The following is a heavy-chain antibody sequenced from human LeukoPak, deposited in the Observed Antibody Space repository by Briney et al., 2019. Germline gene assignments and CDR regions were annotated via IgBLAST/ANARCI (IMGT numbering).Heavy chain of an antibody. CDR1: GGSFSGYY. V-gene: IGHV4-34*01. Sequence: MPSETLSLTCAVYGGSFSGYYWSWLRQPPGKGLEWIGEINHSGSTNYNPSLKSRVTISVDTSKNQFSLKLSSVTAADTAVYYCARGSHYYGSGSRYYFDYWGQGTLVTVSS. J-gene: IGHJ4*02. D-gene: IGHD3-10*01. CDR3: ARGSHYYGSGSRYYFDY. CDR2: INHSGST.